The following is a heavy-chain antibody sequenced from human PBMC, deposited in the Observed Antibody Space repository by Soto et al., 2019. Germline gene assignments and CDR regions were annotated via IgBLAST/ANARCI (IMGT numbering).Heavy chain of an antibody. CDR3: ARHVSKLYGTAGDFDY. CDR1: GGSISSSSYY. J-gene: IGHJ4*02. V-gene: IGHV4-39*01. Sequence: SETLSLTCTVSGGSISSSSYYWGWIRQPPGKGLEWIGSIYYSGSTYYNPSLKSRITISVDTSKNQFSLKLSSVTAADTAVYYCARHVSKLYGTAGDFDYWGQGTLVTVSS. CDR2: IYYSGST. D-gene: IGHD4-4*01.